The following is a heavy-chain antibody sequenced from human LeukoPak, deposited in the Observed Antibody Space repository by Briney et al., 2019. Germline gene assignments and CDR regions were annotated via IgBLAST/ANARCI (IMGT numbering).Heavy chain of an antibody. Sequence: GGSLRLSCAASGFTFSSYAMSWVRQAPGKGLEWVGFIRSKAYGGTTEYAASVKGRFTISRDDSKSIAYLQMNSLKTEDTAVYYCTSHLVVVALFDYWGQGTLVTVSS. J-gene: IGHJ4*02. D-gene: IGHD3-22*01. CDR3: TSHLVVVALFDY. V-gene: IGHV3-49*04. CDR1: GFTFSSYA. CDR2: IRSKAYGGTT.